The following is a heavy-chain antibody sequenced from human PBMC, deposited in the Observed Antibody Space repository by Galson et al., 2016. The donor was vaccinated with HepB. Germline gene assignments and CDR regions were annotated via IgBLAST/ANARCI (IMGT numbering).Heavy chain of an antibody. V-gene: IGHV4-59*01. CDR2: IYYSGIT. CDR1: GGSMRGYS. J-gene: IGHJ4*02. D-gene: IGHD3-9*01. CDR3: ARARGYYNRGRFILPIPDYY. Sequence: SETLSLTCTVSGGSMRGYSWSWIRQPPGRGLEWIGYIYYSGITNYNPSLRSRVTMAVDTSKNQFSLKLSSVTAADTAVYYCARARGYYNRGRFILPIPDYYWGQGTLVTVSS.